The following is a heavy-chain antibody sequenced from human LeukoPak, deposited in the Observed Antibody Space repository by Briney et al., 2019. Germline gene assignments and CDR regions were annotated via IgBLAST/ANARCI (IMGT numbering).Heavy chain of an antibody. Sequence: GGSLRLSCAASGFTFSSYAMSWVRQAPGKGLEWVSAISGSGGSTYYADSVKGRFTISRDNSKNTLYLQMNSLRAEDTAVYYCAKVPRYFDWLLYWDYWGQGTLVTVFS. CDR2: ISGSGGST. J-gene: IGHJ4*02. CDR3: AKVPRYFDWLLYWDY. D-gene: IGHD3-9*01. CDR1: GFTFSSYA. V-gene: IGHV3-23*01.